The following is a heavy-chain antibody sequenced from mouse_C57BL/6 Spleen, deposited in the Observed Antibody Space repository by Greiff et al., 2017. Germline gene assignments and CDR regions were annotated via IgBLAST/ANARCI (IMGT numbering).Heavy chain of an antibody. D-gene: IGHD1-1*01. Sequence: QLKESGPELVKPGASVKISCKASGYSFTDYNMNWVKQSNGKSLEWIGVINPNYGTTSYNQKFKGKATLTVDQSSSTAYMQLNSLTSEDSAVYYCARRTNYYGSSHYYAMDYWGQGTSVTVSS. J-gene: IGHJ4*01. CDR3: ARRTNYYGSSHYYAMDY. CDR1: GYSFTDYN. CDR2: INPNYGTT. V-gene: IGHV1-39*01.